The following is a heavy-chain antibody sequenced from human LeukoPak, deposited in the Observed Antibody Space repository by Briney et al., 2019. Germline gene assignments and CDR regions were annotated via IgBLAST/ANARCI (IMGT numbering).Heavy chain of an antibody. Sequence: PSETLSLTCSVSGASINSHYWTWIRQPAGKGLEWIGRIYISGSTNYSPSLKSRVTMSVDTSKNQFSLNLISVTAADTTVYYCARALNPLTGTYYFDYWGQGTLVTVSS. V-gene: IGHV4-4*07. D-gene: IGHD4/OR15-4a*01. CDR2: IYISGST. J-gene: IGHJ4*02. CDR3: ARALNPLTGTYYFDY. CDR1: GASINSHY.